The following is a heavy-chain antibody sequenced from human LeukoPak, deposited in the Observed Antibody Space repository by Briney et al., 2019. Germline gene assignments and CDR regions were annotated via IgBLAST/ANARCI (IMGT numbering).Heavy chain of an antibody. Sequence: SVKVSCKASGGTFSSYGVSWVRQAPGQGLEWMGRIIPILAITNYAQKFQGRVTITADKSTGTAYMELSSLRSEDTAVYYCAKDDQWLVDYWGQGTLVTVSS. J-gene: IGHJ4*02. CDR1: GGTFSSYG. V-gene: IGHV1-69*04. CDR3: AKDDQWLVDY. D-gene: IGHD6-19*01. CDR2: IIPILAIT.